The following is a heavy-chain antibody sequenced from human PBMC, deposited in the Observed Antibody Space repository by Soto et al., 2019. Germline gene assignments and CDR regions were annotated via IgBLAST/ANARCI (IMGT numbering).Heavy chain of an antibody. D-gene: IGHD3-22*01. J-gene: IGHJ3*02. CDR2: VYTNGNT. Sequence: EVQVMESGGDLVQPGGSLRLSCEAAGFTVSRNYMSWVRQAPGKGLECVSVVYTNGNTYFADSVNGRFTVSRYNSRNTLYLPINSLRVEDMAVYFFARSAAVIVGYAFETWGPGTIVTVSS. CDR3: ARSAAVIVGYAFET. CDR1: GFTVSRNY. V-gene: IGHV3-66*01.